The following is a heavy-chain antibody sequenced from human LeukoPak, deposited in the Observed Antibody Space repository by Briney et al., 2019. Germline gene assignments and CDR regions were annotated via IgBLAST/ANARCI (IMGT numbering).Heavy chain of an antibody. Sequence: GRSLRLSCAASGFTFSSYAMHWVRQAPGKGLEWVAVISYDGSNKYYADSVKGRFTISRDNSKNTLYLQMNSLRAEDTAVYYCARDPANSSSWSYYYYYYMDVWGKGTTVTVSS. V-gene: IGHV3-30*04. CDR1: GFTFSSYA. CDR3: ARDPANSSSWSYYYYYYMDV. D-gene: IGHD6-13*01. J-gene: IGHJ6*03. CDR2: ISYDGSNK.